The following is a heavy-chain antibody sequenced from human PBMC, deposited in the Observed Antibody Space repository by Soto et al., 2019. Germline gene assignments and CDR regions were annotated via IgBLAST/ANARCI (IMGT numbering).Heavy chain of an antibody. CDR2: IDPGSGNP. D-gene: IGHD2-8*01. CDR1: GYTLTNYA. V-gene: IGHV1-3*01. CDR3: TRDLNGGNPFDY. Sequence: QVQLVQSGAEVKKPGASVRVSCKASGYTLTNYAIHWVRQAAGQRLEWLAWIDPGSGNPTYSQKFQGRIILSRDNSASTFYMDLSSLTSEDTAVYFCTRDLNGGNPFDYWGQGTLVTVSS. J-gene: IGHJ4*02.